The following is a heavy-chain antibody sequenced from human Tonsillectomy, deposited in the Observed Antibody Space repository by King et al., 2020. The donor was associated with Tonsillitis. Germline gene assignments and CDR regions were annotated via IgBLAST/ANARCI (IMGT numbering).Heavy chain of an antibody. CDR2: IKSKTDGGTT. CDR1: GFTFSNAW. CDR3: TTHITISGMRFDP. V-gene: IGHV3-15*01. D-gene: IGHD3-3*01. J-gene: IGHJ5*02. Sequence: VQLVESGGGLVRPGGSLRLSCAASGFTFSNAWMTWVRQAPGKGLEWVGRIKSKTDGGTTDYAAPVKGRFTISRDDSKNTLFLQMNSLKTEDTAVYYCTTHITISGMRFDPWGQGTLVTVSS.